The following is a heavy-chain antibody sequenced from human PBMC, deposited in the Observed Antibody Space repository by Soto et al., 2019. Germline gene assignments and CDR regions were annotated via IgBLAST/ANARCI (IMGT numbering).Heavy chain of an antibody. CDR1: GGSISRYD. CDR2: IYYSGNT. CDR3: ARGPPLGY. Sequence: PSETLCLTCTVSGGSISRYDWSWIRQPPGKGLEWIGCIYYSGNTYYNPSLKSRVTISVDTSKNQFSLKLSSVTAADTAVYYCARGPPLGYWGQGTLVTVSS. J-gene: IGHJ4*02. V-gene: IGHV4-59*06.